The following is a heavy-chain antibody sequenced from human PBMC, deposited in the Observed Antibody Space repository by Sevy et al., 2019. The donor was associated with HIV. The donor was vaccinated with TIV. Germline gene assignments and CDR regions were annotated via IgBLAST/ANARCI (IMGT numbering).Heavy chain of an antibody. J-gene: IGHJ4*02. V-gene: IGHV3-7*01. CDR1: GFTLTNFW. CDR2: VNNDGSGQ. CDR3: ARNSGN. D-gene: IGHD6-19*01. Sequence: GGSLILSCAASGFTLTNFWMSWVRQAPGKGLEWVANVNNDGSGQKYADSVKGRFIISRDNAKNSLYLQMNSLRTEDTAVYYCARNSGNWGQGTLVTVSS.